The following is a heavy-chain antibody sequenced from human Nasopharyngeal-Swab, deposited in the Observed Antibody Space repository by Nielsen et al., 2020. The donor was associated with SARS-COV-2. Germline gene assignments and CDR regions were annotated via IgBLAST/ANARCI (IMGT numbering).Heavy chain of an antibody. V-gene: IGHV7-4-1*02. CDR3: ARTQFGSGLARN. Sequence: ASVKVSCKASGYSFTNCAINWVRQAPGQGLEWMGYINTKSGSPIYAQGFTGRFVFSLDTSVSTAYLQISDLKAEDTAVYFCARTQFGSGLARNWGRGTPVTVSA. CDR1: GYSFTNCA. CDR2: INTKSGSP. J-gene: IGHJ4*02. D-gene: IGHD6-19*01.